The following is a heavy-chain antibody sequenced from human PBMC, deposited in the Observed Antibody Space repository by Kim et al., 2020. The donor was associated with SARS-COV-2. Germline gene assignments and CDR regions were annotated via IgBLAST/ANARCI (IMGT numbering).Heavy chain of an antibody. CDR2: ISNDGSTK. Sequence: GGSLRLSCAASGFTFSSYGMHWVRQAPGKGLEWVAVISNDGSTKYYADSVKGRFTISRDNSKNTLYLQMNSLRAEDTAVYYCAKDPHNYDSSGYYYYWSQRTLVTVTS. J-gene: IGHJ4*02. D-gene: IGHD3-22*01. CDR1: GFTFSSYG. CDR3: AKDPHNYDSSGYYYY. V-gene: IGHV3-30*18.